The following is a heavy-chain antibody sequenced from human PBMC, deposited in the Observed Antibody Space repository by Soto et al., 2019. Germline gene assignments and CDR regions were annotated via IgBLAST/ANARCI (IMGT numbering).Heavy chain of an antibody. CDR3: ARDGAPYYDFWSGYLVDY. Sequence: PGGSLRLSCAASGFTFSTYSMNWVRQAPGKGLEWVSYISNNRSNIYYTDSVKGRFTISRDNSKNTLYLQMNSLRAEDTAVYYYARDGAPYYDFWSGYLVDYWGQGTLVTVSS. V-gene: IGHV3-48*01. CDR2: ISNNRSNI. CDR1: GFTFSTYS. D-gene: IGHD3-3*01. J-gene: IGHJ4*02.